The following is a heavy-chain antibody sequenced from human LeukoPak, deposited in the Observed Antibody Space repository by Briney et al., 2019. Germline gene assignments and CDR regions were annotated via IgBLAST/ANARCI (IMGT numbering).Heavy chain of an antibody. Sequence: GGSLRLSCAASGFTFSNYAMRWVRQAPGKGLEWVSGISGSGGSTYYADSVKGRFTISRDNSKNTLYLQMNSLRAEDTAVYYCAKAPDYYGSGSYYDYWGQGTLVTVSS. D-gene: IGHD3-10*01. V-gene: IGHV3-23*01. CDR2: ISGSGGST. CDR3: AKAPDYYGSGSYYDY. J-gene: IGHJ4*02. CDR1: GFTFSNYA.